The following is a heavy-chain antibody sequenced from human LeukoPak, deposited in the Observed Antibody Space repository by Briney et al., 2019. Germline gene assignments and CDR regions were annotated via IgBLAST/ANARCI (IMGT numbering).Heavy chain of an antibody. Sequence: SETLSLTCTVSGGSISSYYWSWIRQPPGKGLEWIGYIYYSGSTNYNPSLKSRVTISVDTSKNQFSLKLSSVTAADTAVYYCLGYCSGGSCYSPPFDPWGQGTLVTVSS. V-gene: IGHV4-59*08. CDR1: GGSISSYY. CDR2: IYYSGST. D-gene: IGHD2-15*01. CDR3: LGYCSGGSCYSPPFDP. J-gene: IGHJ5*02.